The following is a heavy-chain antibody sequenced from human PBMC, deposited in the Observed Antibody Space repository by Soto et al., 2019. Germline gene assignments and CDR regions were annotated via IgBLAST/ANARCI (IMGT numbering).Heavy chain of an antibody. V-gene: IGHV3-30-3*01. CDR2: ISYDGSNK. D-gene: IGHD3-22*01. Sequence: HPGGSLRLSCAASGFTFSSYAMHWVRQAPGKGLEWVAVISYDGSNKYYADSVKGRFTISRDNSKNTLYLQMNSLRAEDTAVYYCARGGYLYYYDSSGPPAFDAFDIWGQGTMVTVSS. J-gene: IGHJ3*02. CDR3: ARGGYLYYYDSSGPPAFDAFDI. CDR1: GFTFSSYA.